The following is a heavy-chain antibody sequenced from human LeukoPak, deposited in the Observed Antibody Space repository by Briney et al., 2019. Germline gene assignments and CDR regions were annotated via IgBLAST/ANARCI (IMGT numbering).Heavy chain of an antibody. D-gene: IGHD5-18*01. Sequence: PGGSLRLSCAASGITFSSYAMHWVRQAPGKGLEWVAVISYDGSNKYYADSVKGRFTISRDNSKNTLYLQMNSLRAEDTAVYYCARDLLTAMEGQFGYWGQGTLVTVSS. J-gene: IGHJ4*02. CDR2: ISYDGSNK. V-gene: IGHV3-30*04. CDR1: GITFSSYA. CDR3: ARDLLTAMEGQFGY.